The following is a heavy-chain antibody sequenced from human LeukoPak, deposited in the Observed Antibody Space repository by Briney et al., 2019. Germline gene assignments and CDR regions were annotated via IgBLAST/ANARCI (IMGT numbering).Heavy chain of an antibody. J-gene: IGHJ4*02. CDR3: ARELIAVAGTGYFDY. V-gene: IGHV4-38-2*02. Sequence: TSETLSLTCAVSGYSISSGYYWGWIRQPPGKGQEWIGSIYHSGSTYYNPSLKSRVTISVDTSKNQFSLKLSSVTAADTAVYYCARELIAVAGTGYFDYWGQGTLVTVSS. CDR1: GYSISSGYY. D-gene: IGHD6-19*01. CDR2: IYHSGST.